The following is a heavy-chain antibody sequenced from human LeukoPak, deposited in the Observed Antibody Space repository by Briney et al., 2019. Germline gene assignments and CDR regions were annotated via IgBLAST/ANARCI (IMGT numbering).Heavy chain of an antibody. D-gene: IGHD3-16*01. CDR1: GFTFSNYR. Sequence: GGSLRLSCAASGFTFSNYRMSWVRQAPGKGLEWVANIMQDGSEKYYVDSVKGRFTISRDNAKNSLYLQMNSLRAEDTAVYYCARHGGRFDYFDYWGQGTLVTVSS. V-gene: IGHV3-7*01. CDR2: IMQDGSEK. CDR3: ARHGGRFDYFDY. J-gene: IGHJ4*02.